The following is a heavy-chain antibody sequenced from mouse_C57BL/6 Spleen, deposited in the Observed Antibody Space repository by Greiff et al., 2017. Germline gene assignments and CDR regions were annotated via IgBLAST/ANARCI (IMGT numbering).Heavy chain of an antibody. J-gene: IGHJ4*01. CDR1: GYTFTDYY. D-gene: IGHD3-2*02. CDR2: INPNNGGT. CDR3: DTCRLTAQATAMDY. V-gene: IGHV1-26*01. Sequence: EVQLQQSGPELVKPGASVKISCKASGYTFTDYYMNWVKQSHGKCLEWIGDINPNNGGTSYNQKFKGKATLTVDKSSSTAYMELRSLTSEDSAVYYCDTCRLTAQATAMDYWGQGPSVTVSS.